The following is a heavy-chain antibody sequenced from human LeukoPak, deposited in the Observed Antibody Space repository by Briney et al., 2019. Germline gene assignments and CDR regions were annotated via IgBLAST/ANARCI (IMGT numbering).Heavy chain of an antibody. D-gene: IGHD5-18*01. CDR3: GRTGGYSSPLGV. V-gene: IGHV4-61*02. CDR1: GGSISSGSYY. Sequence: SETLSLTFTVSGGSISSGSYYWSWIRQPAGKGLEWIGRIYTSGSTNYNPSLKSRVTISVDTSKKQFSLKLTSVTAADTAVYYCGRTGGYSSPLGVWGQGTLVTVSS. J-gene: IGHJ4*02. CDR2: IYTSGST.